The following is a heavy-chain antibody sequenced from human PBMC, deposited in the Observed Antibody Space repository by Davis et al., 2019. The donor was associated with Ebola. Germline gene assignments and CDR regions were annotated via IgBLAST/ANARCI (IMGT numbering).Heavy chain of an antibody. CDR3: ARQVIAVAGAIDY. J-gene: IGHJ4*02. D-gene: IGHD6-19*01. CDR2: IYTGDSDT. V-gene: IGHV5-51*01. Sequence: GESLKISCKDSGNSFNSHWIGWVRQMPGKGLEWMGIIYTGDSDTRYSPSFRGQVTIAADRSLKTAFLQWSSLKASDTAMYYCARQVIAVAGAIDYWGQGTLVTVSS. CDR1: GNSFNSHW.